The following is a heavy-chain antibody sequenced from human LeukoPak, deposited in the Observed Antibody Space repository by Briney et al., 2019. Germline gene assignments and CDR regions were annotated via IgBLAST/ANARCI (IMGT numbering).Heavy chain of an antibody. V-gene: IGHV3-30*02. CDR1: GFTFSSYG. J-gene: IGHJ6*03. Sequence: PGGSLRLSCAASGFTFSSYGMQFSSYGMNWVRQAPGQGLEWVAFIRSDGRNKYYADPVKGRFTISRDNTKNILYLQMNSLRAEDTAVYYCAKLKINYYYYMDVWGKGTTVIVSS. CDR3: AKLKINYYYYMDV. CDR2: IRSDGRNK. D-gene: IGHD3-16*01.